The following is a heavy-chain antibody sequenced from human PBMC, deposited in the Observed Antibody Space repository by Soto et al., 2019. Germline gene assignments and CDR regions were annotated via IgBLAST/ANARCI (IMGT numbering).Heavy chain of an antibody. CDR3: ARHATVTIDFDY. J-gene: IGHJ4*02. CDR2: INHLGSI. CDR1: GGSLSDYF. V-gene: IGHV4-34*01. D-gene: IGHD4-17*01. Sequence: SETLSLTCVVSGGSLSDYFWSWIRQPPGMALEWIGEINHLGSINYNPSLKSRVTISVDTSKNQFSLTLSSVTAADTAAYYCARHATVTIDFDYWGQGTLVTVSS.